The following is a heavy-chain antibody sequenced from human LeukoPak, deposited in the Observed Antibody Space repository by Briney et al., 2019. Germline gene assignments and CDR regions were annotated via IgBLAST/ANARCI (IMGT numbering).Heavy chain of an antibody. J-gene: IGHJ4*02. D-gene: IGHD4-17*01. CDR1: GGSFSNYY. CDR2: VHHSGST. CDR3: ARVTDYVEGFDY. V-gene: IGHV4-59*01. Sequence: SETLSLTCTVFGGSFSNYYWSWMRQPPGKGLEWIACVHHSGSTNYNPSLKSRVSISMDTPNNQLSLKLTSVTPADTAVYYCARVTDYVEGFDYWGQGTLVTVSS.